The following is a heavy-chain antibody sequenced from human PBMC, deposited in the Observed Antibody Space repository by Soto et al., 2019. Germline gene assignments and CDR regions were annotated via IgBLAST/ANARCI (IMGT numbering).Heavy chain of an antibody. J-gene: IGHJ3*02. D-gene: IGHD3-3*01. CDR3: ARDVVTIFGPPLEAAFDI. CDR1: GGSISSGDYY. Sequence: QVQLQESGPGLVKPSQTLSLTCTVSGGSISSGDYYWSWIRQPPGKGLEWIGYIYYSGSTYYNPSLKSRVTLSVDTSKNQFSLKLSSVTAADTAVYYCARDVVTIFGPPLEAAFDIWGQGTMVTVSS. V-gene: IGHV4-30-4*01. CDR2: IYYSGST.